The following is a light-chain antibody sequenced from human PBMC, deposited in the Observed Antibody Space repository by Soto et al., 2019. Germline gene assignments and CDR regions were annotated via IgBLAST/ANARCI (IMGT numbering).Light chain of an antibody. Sequence: EIVMTQSPATLSVSPGERATLSCRASQSVSGNLAWYQQKPGQAPRLLIYGAYTRATGIPARFSGSGSGTEFTLTITSLQSEDFAVYYCQQYNDWPPLTFGGGTKVEIK. CDR2: GAY. CDR3: QQYNDWPPLT. V-gene: IGKV3-15*01. CDR1: QSVSGN. J-gene: IGKJ4*01.